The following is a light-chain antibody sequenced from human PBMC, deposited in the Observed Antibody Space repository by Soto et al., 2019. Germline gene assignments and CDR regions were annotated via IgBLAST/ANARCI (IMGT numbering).Light chain of an antibody. V-gene: IGKV1-5*01. CDR1: QSISSW. Sequence: DIQMTQSPSTLSASVGDRFTITCRASQSISSWLAWYQQKPGKAPKLLIYDASSLESGVPSRFSGSGSGTEFTLTISSLQPDDFATYYCQQNYSTPITFGQGTRLEI. CDR3: QQNYSTPIT. CDR2: DAS. J-gene: IGKJ5*01.